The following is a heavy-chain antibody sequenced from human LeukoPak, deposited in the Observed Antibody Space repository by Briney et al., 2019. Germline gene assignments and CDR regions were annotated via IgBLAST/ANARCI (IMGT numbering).Heavy chain of an antibody. D-gene: IGHD3-22*01. J-gene: IGHJ5*02. V-gene: IGHV4-4*07. CDR2: IYTSGST. Sequence: SETLSLTCTVSGGSISSYYWSWIRQPAGKGLEWIGRIYTSGSTNYNPSLKSRVTMSVDTSKNQFSLKLSSVTAADTAVYYCARERGYYDSSVVGNWFDPWGQGTLVTVSS. CDR3: ARERGYYDSSVVGNWFDP. CDR1: GGSISSYY.